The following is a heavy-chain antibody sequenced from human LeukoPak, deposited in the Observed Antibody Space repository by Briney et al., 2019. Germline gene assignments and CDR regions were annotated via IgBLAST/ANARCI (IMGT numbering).Heavy chain of an antibody. Sequence: SETLSLTCAVYGGSFSGYYWSWIRQPPGKGLEWIGEINHSGSTNYNPSLKSRVTISVDTSKNQFSLKLSSVTAADTAIYYCARVPYDFWGQGTLVSVSS. V-gene: IGHV4-34*01. CDR3: ARVPYDF. CDR2: INHSGST. CDR1: GGSFSGYY. D-gene: IGHD2-2*01. J-gene: IGHJ4*02.